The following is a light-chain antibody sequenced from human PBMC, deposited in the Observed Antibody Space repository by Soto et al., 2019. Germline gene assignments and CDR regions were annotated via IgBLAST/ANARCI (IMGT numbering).Light chain of an antibody. J-gene: IGKJ2*01. CDR1: QSVSSN. CDR2: GAS. V-gene: IGKV3-15*01. CDR3: QQYNNWNT. Sequence: EIVMTQSPATLSVSPGERATLSCRASQSVSSNLAWYQQKPGQAPRLLIYGASTRATGIPARFSGSGSGTEFTLTISSLQSEDLAVYYCQQYNNWNTFGQGTKLEIK.